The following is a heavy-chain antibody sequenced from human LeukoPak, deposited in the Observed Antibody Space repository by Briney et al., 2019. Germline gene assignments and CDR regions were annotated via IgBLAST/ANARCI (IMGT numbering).Heavy chain of an antibody. Sequence: GSLKISCKGSGYSFSSYWIGWVRQMPGKGLEWMGIIYPGDSDTRYSPSFQGQVTISADKSISTAYLQWSSLKASDTAMYYCARHLALRDAFNIWGQGTMVTVSS. CDR1: GYSFSSYW. J-gene: IGHJ3*02. V-gene: IGHV5-51*01. CDR2: IYPGDSDT. CDR3: ARHLALRDAFNI.